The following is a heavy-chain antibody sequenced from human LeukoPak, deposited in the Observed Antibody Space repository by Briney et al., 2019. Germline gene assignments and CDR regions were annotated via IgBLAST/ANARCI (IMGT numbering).Heavy chain of an antibody. Sequence: EGSLRLSCAASVSGFTFSKYGMHWVRQAPGKGLEWVAFIRSDGSNKYYADSVKGRFTISRDNSKNTLYLQMNSLRTEDTAVYYCAKLYDYGDYPHYYYYIDVWGKGTTITISS. J-gene: IGHJ6*03. CDR2: IRSDGSNK. CDR3: AKLYDYGDYPHYYYYIDV. CDR1: GFTFSKYG. D-gene: IGHD4-17*01. V-gene: IGHV3-30*02.